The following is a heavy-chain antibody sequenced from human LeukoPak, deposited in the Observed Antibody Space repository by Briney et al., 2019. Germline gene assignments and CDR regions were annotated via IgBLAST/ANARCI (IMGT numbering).Heavy chain of an antibody. J-gene: IGHJ4*02. Sequence: GGSLRLSCAASGFTFSSYAMSWVRQAPGKGLEWVSAISGSGGSTYYADSVKGRVTISRDNSKNTLYLQMNSLRAEDTAVYYCAKGGSRIWFGEFIDYWGQGTLVTVSS. D-gene: IGHD3-10*01. V-gene: IGHV3-23*01. CDR3: AKGGSRIWFGEFIDY. CDR2: ISGSGGST. CDR1: GFTFSSYA.